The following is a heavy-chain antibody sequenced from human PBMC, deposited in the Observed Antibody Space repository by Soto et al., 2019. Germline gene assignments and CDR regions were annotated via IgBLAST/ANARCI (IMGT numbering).Heavy chain of an antibody. Sequence: EVQLLDSGGGLVQPGGSLKLSGAAPGFTFSNYAVSWVRQAPGKGLEWVSTISGSGGSTYYADPVKGRFTISRDNSKNTLYLQMNSLRAEDTAVYYCAKDQGSSWYEIDYWGQGTLVTVSS. V-gene: IGHV3-23*01. D-gene: IGHD6-13*01. J-gene: IGHJ4*02. CDR1: GFTFSNYA. CDR3: AKDQGSSWYEIDY. CDR2: ISGSGGST.